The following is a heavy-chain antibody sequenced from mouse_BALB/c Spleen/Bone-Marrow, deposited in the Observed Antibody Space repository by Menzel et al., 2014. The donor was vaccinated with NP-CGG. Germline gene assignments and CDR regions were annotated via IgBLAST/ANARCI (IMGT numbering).Heavy chain of an antibody. CDR2: IHNSGVT. J-gene: IGHJ2*01. CDR3: AGLDGSKGFDY. D-gene: IGHD1-1*01. V-gene: IGHV3-1*02. CDR1: GYSITSGYS. Sequence: EVKLVESGPDLVRPSQSLSLTCTVTGYSITSGYSWHWIRQFPGNKLEWMAYIHNSGVTNFNPSLKSRISISRDTSKNRFFLQLNSVTTEDTATYYCAGLDGSKGFDYWGQGTTPTVSS.